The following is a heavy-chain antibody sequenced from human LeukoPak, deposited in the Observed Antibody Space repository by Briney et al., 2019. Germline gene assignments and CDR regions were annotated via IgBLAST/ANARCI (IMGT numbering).Heavy chain of an antibody. J-gene: IGHJ3*02. V-gene: IGHV3-33*01. Sequence: PGGSLRLSCAASRFTFSSYGMHWVRQAPGKGLEWAAVIWYDGSNKYYADSVKGRFTISRDNSKNTLYLQMNSLRAEDTAVYYCAREGVTRSDAFDIWGQGTMVTVSS. CDR3: AREGVTRSDAFDI. CDR2: IWYDGSNK. D-gene: IGHD2-2*01. CDR1: RFTFSSYG.